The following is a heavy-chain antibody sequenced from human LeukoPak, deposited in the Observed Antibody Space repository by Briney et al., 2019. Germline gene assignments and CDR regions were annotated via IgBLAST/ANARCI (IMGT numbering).Heavy chain of an antibody. CDR1: GYSFTRYW. CDR2: IDPSGSYT. J-gene: IGHJ4*02. Sequence: GESLKISCKASGYSFTRYWISWVRQMPGKGLEWMGRIDPSGSYTNYSPSFQGHVTISADKSISTAYLQWRSLKASDTAIYYCARTYSSGWAFFDYWGQGNMVTVSS. D-gene: IGHD6-19*01. CDR3: ARTYSSGWAFFDY. V-gene: IGHV5-10-1*01.